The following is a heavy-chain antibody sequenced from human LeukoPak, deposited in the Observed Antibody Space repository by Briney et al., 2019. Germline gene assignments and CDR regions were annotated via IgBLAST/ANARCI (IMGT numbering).Heavy chain of an antibody. D-gene: IGHD1-1*01. CDR2: IKQDGSVK. CDR3: VRALGTGSY. J-gene: IGHJ4*02. Sequence: GGSLRLSCAASGFTFRSFAMSWVRQAPGKGLEWVANIKQDGSVKHYVDSVKGRFTISRDNAKNSLYLQMNSLRAEDTAVYYCVRALGTGSYWGQGTLVTVSS. V-gene: IGHV3-7*03. CDR1: GFTFRSFA.